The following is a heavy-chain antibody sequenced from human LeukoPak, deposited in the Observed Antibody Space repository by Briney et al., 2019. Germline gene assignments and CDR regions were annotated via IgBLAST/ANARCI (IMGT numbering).Heavy chain of an antibody. Sequence: SVKVSCKASGYTFTGYYMHWVRQAPGQGLEWMGWIIPIFGTANYAQKFQGRVTITADESTSTAYMELSSLRSEDTAVYYCARGRPIPKGIAAAPYYYYYGMDVWGKGTTVTVSS. CDR2: IIPIFGTA. D-gene: IGHD6-13*01. CDR1: GYTFTGYY. V-gene: IGHV1-69*13. CDR3: ARGRPIPKGIAAAPYYYYYGMDV. J-gene: IGHJ6*04.